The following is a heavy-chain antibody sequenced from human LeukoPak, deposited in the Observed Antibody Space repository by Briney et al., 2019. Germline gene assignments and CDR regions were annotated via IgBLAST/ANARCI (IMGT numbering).Heavy chain of an antibody. D-gene: IGHD6-19*01. CDR3: AKGHPSSGWPAFES. V-gene: IGHV3-23*05. J-gene: IGHJ4*02. Sequence: GGSLRLSCAPSGPSLSYYAMRWVRQPPGKGLEWVASVNNNNNPYYADSVRGRFTLSRDTSTNTVYLQMNNLRAGDTAIYYCAKGHPSSGWPAFESWGQGTLVTVSS. CDR1: GPSLSYYA. CDR2: VNNNNNP.